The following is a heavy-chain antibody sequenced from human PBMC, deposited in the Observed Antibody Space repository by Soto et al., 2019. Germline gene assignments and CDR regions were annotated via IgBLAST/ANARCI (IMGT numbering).Heavy chain of an antibody. J-gene: IGHJ4*02. CDR2: ISGSGGST. CDR1: GFTFSSYA. CDR3: AKTQDYDFWSGYYFAFRAY. V-gene: IGHV3-23*01. Sequence: HPGGSLRLSCAASGFTFSSYAMSWVRQAPGKGLEWVSAISGSGGSTYYADSVKGRFTISRDNSKNTLYLQMNSLRAEDTAVYYCAKTQDYDFWSGYYFAFRAYWGQGILVTVSS. D-gene: IGHD3-3*01.